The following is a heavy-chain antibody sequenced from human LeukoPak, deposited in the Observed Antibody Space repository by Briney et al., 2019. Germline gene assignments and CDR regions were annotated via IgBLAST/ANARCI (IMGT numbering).Heavy chain of an antibody. J-gene: IGHJ4*02. V-gene: IGHV3-33*01. CDR2: IWYDGSNK. CDR3: ARSYDSSHTVDY. Sequence: GGSLRLSCAASGFTFSSYGMHWVRQAPGKGLEWVAVIWYDGSNKYYADSVKGRFTISRDNSKNTLYLQMNSLRAEDTAVYYCARSYDSSHTVDYWGQGTLVTVSS. CDR1: GFTFSSYG. D-gene: IGHD3-22*01.